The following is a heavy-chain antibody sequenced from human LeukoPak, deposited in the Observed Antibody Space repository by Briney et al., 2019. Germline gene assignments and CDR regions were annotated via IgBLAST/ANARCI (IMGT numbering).Heavy chain of an antibody. Sequence: SETLSLTCTVSGGSISTYYWSWIRQPAGKGLEWIGRIYISGSTNYNPSLKGRVSMSVDTSKNHFSLKLSSVTAADTAVYYCAREYRSSWYLNWFDPWGQGTLVTVSS. J-gene: IGHJ5*02. CDR3: AREYRSSWYLNWFDP. CDR2: IYISGST. CDR1: GGSISTYY. V-gene: IGHV4-4*07. D-gene: IGHD6-13*01.